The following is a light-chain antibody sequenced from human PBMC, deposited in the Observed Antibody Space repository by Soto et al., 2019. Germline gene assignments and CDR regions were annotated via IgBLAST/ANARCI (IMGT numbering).Light chain of an antibody. V-gene: IGLV2-14*01. Sequence: QSALTQPASVSGSPGQSITISCTGTSNDVGAYDYVSWYQQHPGKPPKLMIFEVRNRPSGIPDRFSGSKSGTSATLGITGFQTGDEADYYCGSWDSSLSAYVFGTGTKLTVL. CDR1: SNDVGAYDY. CDR3: GSWDSSLSAYV. CDR2: EVR. J-gene: IGLJ1*01.